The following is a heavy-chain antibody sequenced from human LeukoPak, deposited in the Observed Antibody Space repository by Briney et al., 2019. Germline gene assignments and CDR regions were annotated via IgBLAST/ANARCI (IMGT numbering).Heavy chain of an antibody. CDR3: TRVSHDILTGYYKGYYYYMDV. V-gene: IGHV1-18*01. D-gene: IGHD3-9*01. J-gene: IGHJ6*03. CDR1: GYTFTSYG. CDR2: ISAYNGNT. Sequence: ASVKVSCKASGYTFTSYGISWVRQAPGQGLEWMGWISAYNGNTKYAQKLQGRVTMTTDTSTSTAYMELRSLRSDDTAVYYCTRVSHDILTGYYKGYYYYMDVWGKGTTVTISS.